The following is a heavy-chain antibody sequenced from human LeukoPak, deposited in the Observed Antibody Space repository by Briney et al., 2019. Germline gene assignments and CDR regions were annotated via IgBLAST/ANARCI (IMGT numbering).Heavy chain of an antibody. CDR1: GGSISGYY. CDR3: ARGKALSGTYYYYFDY. V-gene: IGHV4-4*07. Sequence: PSETLSLTCTVSGGSISGYYWSWIRQSARKGLEWIGRVHTSESTSYNPSLKSRVTVSVDTSKNQFSLKLSSVTAADTAVYYCARGKALSGTYYYYFDYWGQGTLVTVSS. D-gene: IGHD3-10*01. CDR2: VHTSEST. J-gene: IGHJ4*02.